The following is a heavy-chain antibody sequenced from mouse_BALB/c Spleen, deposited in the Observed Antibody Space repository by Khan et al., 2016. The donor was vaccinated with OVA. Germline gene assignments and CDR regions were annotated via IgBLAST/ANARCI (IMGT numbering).Heavy chain of an antibody. J-gene: IGHJ3*01. Sequence: QIQLVQSRAELARPGASVKMSCKASGYTFTRYTIHWVRQRPGQAPEWIGHINPSTDYTTYTHNFKDKATLIVDKSSTTAYLQLSSLTSEDSAVDYGEREGAYHRSDGWLAYWGQGTLVTVAA. V-gene: IGHV1-4*01. CDR2: INPSTDYT. D-gene: IGHD2-14*01. CDR1: GYTFTRYT. CDR3: EREGAYHRSDGWLAY.